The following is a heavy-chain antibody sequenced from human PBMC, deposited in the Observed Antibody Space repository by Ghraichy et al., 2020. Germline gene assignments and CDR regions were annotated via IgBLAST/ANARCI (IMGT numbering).Heavy chain of an antibody. D-gene: IGHD1-26*01. V-gene: IGHV3-23*01. CDR3: AKSLKVGATYSVSDY. J-gene: IGHJ4*02. Sequence: GGSLRLSCAAFGFTFSTYAMSWVRQAPGKGLEWVSAITGSGGSTYYADSVKGRFTISRDNSKNTLYLQVNSLRAEDTAVYYCAKSLKVGATYSVSDYWGQGTLVTVSS. CDR1: GFTFSTYA. CDR2: ITGSGGST.